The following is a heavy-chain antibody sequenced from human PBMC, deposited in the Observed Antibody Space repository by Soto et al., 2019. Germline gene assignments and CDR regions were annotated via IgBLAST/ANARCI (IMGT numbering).Heavy chain of an antibody. Sequence: ASVRFSSRASDNIFASYYMHRVRQSPGQGLEWMGIINPSGGSTSYAQKFQCRVSMTMDTSTTTVYMELSSLRSADPAVCLCKRGGGVVVVAANYWFDPWGQGTLVTVSS. CDR2: INPSGGST. CDR3: KRGGGVVVVAANYWFDP. CDR1: DNIFASYY. D-gene: IGHD2-15*01. J-gene: IGHJ5*02. V-gene: IGHV1-46*01.